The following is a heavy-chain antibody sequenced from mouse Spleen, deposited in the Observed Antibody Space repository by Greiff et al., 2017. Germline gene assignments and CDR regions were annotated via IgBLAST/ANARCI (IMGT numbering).Heavy chain of an antibody. CDR2: ISSGGSYT. D-gene: IGHD4-1*01. CDR1: GFTFSSYA. Sequence: DVMLVESGGGLVKPGGSLKLSCAASGFTFSSYAMSWVRQTPEKRLEWVATISSGGSYTYYPDSVKGRFTISRDNAKNTLYLQMSSLRSEDTAMYYCARQGTGAFDYWGQGTTLTVSS. CDR3: ARQGTGAFDY. J-gene: IGHJ2*01. V-gene: IGHV5-9-3*01.